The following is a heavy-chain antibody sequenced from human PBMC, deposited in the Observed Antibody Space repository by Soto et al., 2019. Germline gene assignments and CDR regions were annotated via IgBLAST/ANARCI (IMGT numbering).Heavy chain of an antibody. CDR1: GGSFTGYY. J-gene: IGHJ4*02. Sequence: SETLSLTCDVSGGSFTGYYCAWIRQPPGRGLEWIGEINHSGFTNYNPSLTGRVTISLDTSRSQFSLKLDSLTAADTAFYFCARGHGRFAHWGQGTLVTVSS. CDR3: ARGHGRFAH. CDR2: INHSGFT. V-gene: IGHV4-34*01.